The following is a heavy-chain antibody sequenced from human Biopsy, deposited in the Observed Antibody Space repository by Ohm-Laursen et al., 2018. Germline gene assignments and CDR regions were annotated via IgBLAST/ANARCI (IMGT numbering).Heavy chain of an antibody. CDR3: ARAGPYYSDF. V-gene: IGHV3-23*01. J-gene: IGHJ4*02. CDR1: GFTFSNYA. Sequence: SLRLSCTAPGFTFSNYAMGWVRQAPGKGLECVSSIGSDARSTLYADSVQGRFTISRDNSKNTLYLQIDNLRAEDTALYYCARAGPYYSDFWGQGTLVTVSS. CDR2: IGSDARST.